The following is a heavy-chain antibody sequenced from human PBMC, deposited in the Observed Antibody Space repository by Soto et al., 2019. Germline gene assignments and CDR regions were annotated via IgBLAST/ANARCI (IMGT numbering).Heavy chain of an antibody. CDR2: INPSGGST. CDR1: GGTFSSYA. D-gene: IGHD6-13*01. J-gene: IGHJ6*02. V-gene: IGHV1-46*01. Sequence: ASVKVSCKASGGTFSSYAISWVRQAPGQGLEWMGMINPSGGSTTYTQKFQGRLTMTRDTSTSTVYMELSSLTSEDTAVYYCVRAAAAGNGRRMDVWGQGTTVTVSS. CDR3: VRAAAAGNGRRMDV.